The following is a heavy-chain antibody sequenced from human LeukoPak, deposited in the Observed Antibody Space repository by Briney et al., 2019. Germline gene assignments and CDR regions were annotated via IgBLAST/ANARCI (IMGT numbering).Heavy chain of an antibody. CDR3: ARGRRALWFGESRISYYYYYGMDV. CDR2: INHSGST. Sequence: SETLSLTCAVYGGSFSGYYWSWIRQPPGQGLEWIGEINHSGSTNYNPSLKSRVTISVDTSKNQFSLKLSSVTAADTAVYYCARGRRALWFGESRISYYYYYGMDVWGQGTTVTVSS. V-gene: IGHV4-34*01. J-gene: IGHJ6*02. CDR1: GGSFSGYY. D-gene: IGHD3-10*01.